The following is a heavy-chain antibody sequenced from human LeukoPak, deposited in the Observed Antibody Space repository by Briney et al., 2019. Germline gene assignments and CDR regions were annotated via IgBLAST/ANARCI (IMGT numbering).Heavy chain of an antibody. CDR2: VDPEDGET. J-gene: IGHJ4*02. D-gene: IGHD3-10*01. CDR1: GYTSTDYY. CDR3: ATSERLLWFGESPGAFDY. V-gene: IGHV1-69-2*01. Sequence: ASVKVSCKVSGYTSTDYYMHWVQQAPGKGLEWMGLVDPEDGETIYAEKFQGRATITADTSTDTAYMELSSLRSEDTAVYYCATSERLLWFGESPGAFDYWGQGTLVTVSS.